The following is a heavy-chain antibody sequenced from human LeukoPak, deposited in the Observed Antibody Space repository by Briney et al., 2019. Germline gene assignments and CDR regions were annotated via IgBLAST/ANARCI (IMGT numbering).Heavy chain of an antibody. CDR2: IRRGANSYTT. V-gene: IGHV3-72*01. J-gene: IGHJ3*02. CDR1: GFTFSDYI. D-gene: IGHD3-16*01. CDR3: SRDGGEGGNSAFDI. Sequence: GGSLRLSCAASGFTFSDYIVDWVRQAPGKGLEWVGRIRRGANSYTTEYAASVKGRFTISRDDSKISLYLHMNSLKTEDTAVYHCSRDGGEGGNSAFDIWGQGTMVTVSS.